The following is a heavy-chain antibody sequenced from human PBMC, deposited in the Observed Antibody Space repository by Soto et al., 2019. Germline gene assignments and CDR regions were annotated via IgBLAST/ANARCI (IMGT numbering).Heavy chain of an antibody. J-gene: IGHJ4*02. CDR1: GGSISSGGYY. CDR3: ARGILSGGSCDFDY. CDR2: IYYSGST. V-gene: IGHV4-31*03. D-gene: IGHD2-15*01. Sequence: SETLSLTCTVSGGSISSGGYYWSWIRQHPGKGLEWIGYIYYSGSTYYNPSLKSRVTISVDTSKNQFSLKLSSVTAADTAVYYCARGILSGGSCDFDYWGQGTLVTVSS.